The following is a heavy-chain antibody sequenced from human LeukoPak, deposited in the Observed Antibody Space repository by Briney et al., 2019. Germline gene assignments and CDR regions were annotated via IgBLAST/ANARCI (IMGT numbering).Heavy chain of an antibody. CDR1: GGSFSSSSDH. Sequence: SETLSLTCTVSGGSFSSSSDHWGWIRQPPGKGLEWIGSIYYSGSTYYNPSLKSRVTISVDTSKNQFSLKLSSVTAADTAVYYSARQTRGSSSWDTPYYYYYMDVWGKGTTVTVSS. D-gene: IGHD6-13*01. CDR3: ARQTRGSSSWDTPYYYYYMDV. CDR2: IYYSGST. V-gene: IGHV4-39*01. J-gene: IGHJ6*03.